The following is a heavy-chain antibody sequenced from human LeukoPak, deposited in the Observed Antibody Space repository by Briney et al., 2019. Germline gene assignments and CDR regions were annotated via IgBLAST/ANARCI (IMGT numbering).Heavy chain of an antibody. CDR1: GFTVSSNY. CDR3: ARDPAYCGGDCYSVYQDAFDI. J-gene: IGHJ3*02. V-gene: IGHV3-21*01. Sequence: PGGSLRLSCAVSGFTVSSNYISWVRQAPGKWLEWVSAISSSSSSIYSADSVRGRFTITRDNAKNSLYLQINSRRAEDTAVYYCARDPAYCGGDCYSVYQDAFDIWGQGTRVTVSS. CDR2: ISSSSSSI. D-gene: IGHD2-21*02.